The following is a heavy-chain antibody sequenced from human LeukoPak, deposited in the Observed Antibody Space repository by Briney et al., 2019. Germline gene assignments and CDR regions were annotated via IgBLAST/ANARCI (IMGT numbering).Heavy chain of an antibody. V-gene: IGHV3-7*01. CDR2: IKQDGSEK. Sequence: GGSLRLSCAASGFTFSSYWMSWVRQAPGKGLEWVANIKQDGSEKYYVDSVKGRFTISRDNANNSLYLQMNSLRAEDTAVYYCASSPFTVTNFDYWGQGTLVTVSS. J-gene: IGHJ4*02. CDR1: GFTFSSYW. CDR3: ASSPFTVTNFDY. D-gene: IGHD4-17*01.